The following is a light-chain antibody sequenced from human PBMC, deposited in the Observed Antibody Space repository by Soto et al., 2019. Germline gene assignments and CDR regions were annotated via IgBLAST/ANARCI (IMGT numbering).Light chain of an antibody. Sequence: DIQMTQSPSTLSASVGDRVAITCRASQSISTSLAWYQQKPGKAPKLLIYKASSLESGVPSRFSGSGSGAEFTRTISSLQPDDFATYYCQQYNTYSRKFGQGTKVEIK. J-gene: IGKJ1*01. V-gene: IGKV1-5*03. CDR2: KAS. CDR1: QSISTS. CDR3: QQYNTYSRK.